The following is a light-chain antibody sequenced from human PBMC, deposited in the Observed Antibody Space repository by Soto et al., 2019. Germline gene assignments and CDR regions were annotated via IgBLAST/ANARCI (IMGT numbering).Light chain of an antibody. J-gene: IGLJ1*01. CDR2: EVS. CDR1: SSDVGGYNY. V-gene: IGLV2-8*01. CDR3: SSYAGSNNFHV. Sequence: QSALTQPPSASGSPGQSVTISCTGTSSDVGGYNYVSWYQQHPGKAPKLMIYEVSKRPSGVPDRFSVSKSGNTASLTVSGLQAEDEADYSCSSYAGSNNFHVFGTGTKVTVL.